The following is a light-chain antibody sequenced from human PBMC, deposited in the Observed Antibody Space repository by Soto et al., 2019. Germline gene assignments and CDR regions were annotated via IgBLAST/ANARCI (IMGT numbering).Light chain of an antibody. J-gene: IGKJ4*01. V-gene: IGKV3-20*01. CDR1: QSVSSSY. CDR3: QQYGSSRLT. Sequence: EIVLTQSPGTLSLSPGERATLSCRASQSVSSSYLAWYQQKPGQGPRLLIYGASSRATGIPDRFSGSGSGTDFTLTISRLEPEDFAVYYCQQYGSSRLTFGGGTKVEIK. CDR2: GAS.